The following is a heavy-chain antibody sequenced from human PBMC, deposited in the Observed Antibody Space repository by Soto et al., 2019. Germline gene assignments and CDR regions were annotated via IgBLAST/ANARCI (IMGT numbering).Heavy chain of an antibody. CDR1: GFAFSGSA. Sequence: GGSLRLSCAASGFAFSGSAMYWVRQASGKGPEWVGRIRSKGHNYATEYAASVKGRFTISRDDSKNTAYLQMNSLQTEDTAVYYCTRDLFSYDYSGILWFDPWGRGTLVTVSS. D-gene: IGHD3-16*01. CDR2: IRSKGHNYAT. V-gene: IGHV3-73*01. CDR3: TRDLFSYDYSGILWFDP. J-gene: IGHJ5*02.